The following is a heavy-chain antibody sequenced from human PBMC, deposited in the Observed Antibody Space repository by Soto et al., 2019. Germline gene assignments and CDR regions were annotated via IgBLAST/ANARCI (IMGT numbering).Heavy chain of an antibody. CDR1: GFTFSSYG. D-gene: IGHD1-26*01. CDR2: IWYDGSNK. V-gene: IGHV3-33*06. J-gene: IGHJ4*02. CDR3: AKDRFGIVGPVDY. Sequence: GSLRLCCAASGFTFSSYGMHWVRQAPGKGLEWVAVIWYDGSNKYYADSVKGRFTISRDNSKNTLSLHMNSLRVDDTAVYFCAKDRFGIVGPVDYWGQGTLVTVSS.